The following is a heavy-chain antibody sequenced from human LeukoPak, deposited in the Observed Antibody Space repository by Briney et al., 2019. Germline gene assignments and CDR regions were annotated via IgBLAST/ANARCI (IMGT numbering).Heavy chain of an antibody. Sequence: GESLKISCKGSGYSFTSYWIGWVRQMPGKGLEWMGIIYPDDSDTRYSPSFQGQVTISADKSFNTAYLQWSSLKASDTAMYYCATSESQTRFDYWGQGTLVTVSS. CDR1: GYSFTSYW. V-gene: IGHV5-51*01. CDR2: IYPDDSDT. J-gene: IGHJ4*02. D-gene: IGHD1/OR15-1a*01. CDR3: ATSESQTRFDY.